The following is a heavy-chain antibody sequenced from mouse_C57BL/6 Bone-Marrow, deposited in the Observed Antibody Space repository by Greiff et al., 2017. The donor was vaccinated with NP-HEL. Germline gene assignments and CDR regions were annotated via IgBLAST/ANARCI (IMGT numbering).Heavy chain of an antibody. CDR3: TRGVYYYGSSYFDY. Sequence: QVHVKQSGAELVRPGASVTLSCKASGYTFTDYEMHWVKQTPVHGLEWIGAIDPETGGTAYNQKFKGKAILTADKSSSTAYMELRSLTSEDSAVYYCTRGVYYYGSSYFDYWGQGTTLTVSS. D-gene: IGHD1-1*01. J-gene: IGHJ2*01. CDR1: GYTFTDYE. V-gene: IGHV1-15*01. CDR2: IDPETGGT.